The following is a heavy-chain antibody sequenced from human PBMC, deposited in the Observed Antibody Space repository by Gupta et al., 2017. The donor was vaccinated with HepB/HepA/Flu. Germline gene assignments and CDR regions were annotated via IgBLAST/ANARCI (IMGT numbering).Heavy chain of an antibody. D-gene: IGHD5-24*01. CDR2: ISSSSSYI. CDR1: GFTFSSYS. V-gene: IGHV3-21*01. Sequence: EVQLVESGGGLVKPGGSLRLSCAASGFTFSSYSLNWVRQAPGKGLEWVSSISSSSSYIYYADSVKGRFTISRDNAKNSLYLQMNSLRAEDTAVYYCASSGDGYNQEFDYWGQGTLVTVSS. CDR3: ASSGDGYNQEFDY. J-gene: IGHJ4*02.